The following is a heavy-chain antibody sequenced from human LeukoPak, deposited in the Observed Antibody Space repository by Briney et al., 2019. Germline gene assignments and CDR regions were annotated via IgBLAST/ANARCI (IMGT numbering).Heavy chain of an antibody. J-gene: IGHJ4*02. D-gene: IGHD6-6*01. CDR1: GGSISSYY. V-gene: IGHV4-59*12. CDR3: AREGVAAPLDY. CDR2: IYYSGST. Sequence: SETLSLTSTVSGGSISSYYWSWIRQPPGKGLEWIGYIYYSGSTYYNPSLKSRVTISVDRSKNQFSLKLSSVTAADTAVYYCAREGVAAPLDYWGQGTLVTVSS.